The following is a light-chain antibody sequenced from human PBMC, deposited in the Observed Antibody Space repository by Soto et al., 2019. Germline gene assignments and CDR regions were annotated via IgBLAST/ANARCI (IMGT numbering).Light chain of an antibody. V-gene: IGKV3-20*01. Sequence: EILFTQSPSTLSLSPGGGVTPSRRASQSVTVNSLAWYQQKPGQAPRLLIYAASTRAAAVPDRFTGSGSGTDFALTISRLEPEDFGVYYCQQYGDSPLTSGPGTKVDIK. J-gene: IGKJ3*01. CDR3: QQYGDSPLT. CDR1: QSVTVNS. CDR2: AAS.